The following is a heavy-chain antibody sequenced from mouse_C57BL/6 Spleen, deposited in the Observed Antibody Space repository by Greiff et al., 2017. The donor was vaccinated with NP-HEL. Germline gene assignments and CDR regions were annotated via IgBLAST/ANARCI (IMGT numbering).Heavy chain of an antibody. CDR1: GYTFTSYW. Sequence: VQLQHPGAELVKPGASVKMSCKASGYTFTSYWITWVKQRPGQGLEWIGDIYPGSGSTNYNEKFKSKATLTVDTSSSTAYMQLSSLTSEDSAVYYCARSITTVDDYYAMDYWGQGTSVTVSS. J-gene: IGHJ4*01. D-gene: IGHD1-1*01. CDR3: ARSITTVDDYYAMDY. CDR2: IYPGSGST. V-gene: IGHV1-55*01.